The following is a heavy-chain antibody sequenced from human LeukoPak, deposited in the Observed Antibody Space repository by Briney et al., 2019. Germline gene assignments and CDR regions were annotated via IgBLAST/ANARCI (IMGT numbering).Heavy chain of an antibody. CDR1: GFTFSTYG. V-gene: IGHV3-30*03. Sequence: GGSLRLSCAASGFTFSTYGMNWVRQAPGKGLEWVAVISYDGSNKYYADSVKGRFTISRDNSKNTLYLQMNSLRAEDTAVYYCARDFGTGNYGSGSYYSDAFDIWGQGTMVTVSS. J-gene: IGHJ3*02. D-gene: IGHD3-10*01. CDR2: ISYDGSNK. CDR3: ARDFGTGNYGSGSYYSDAFDI.